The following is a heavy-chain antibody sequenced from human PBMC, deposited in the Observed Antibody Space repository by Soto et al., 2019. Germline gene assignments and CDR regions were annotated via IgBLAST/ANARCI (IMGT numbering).Heavy chain of an antibody. D-gene: IGHD2-15*01. CDR3: ARRAVVVVAATHAFDI. CDR2: IYYSGST. CDR1: GGSISSSSYY. J-gene: IGHJ3*02. Sequence: PSETLSLTCTVSGGSISSSSYYWGWIRQPPGKGLEWIGSIYYSGSTYYNPSLKSRVTISVDTSKNQFSLKLSSVTAADTAVYYCARRAVVVVAATHAFDIWGQGTMVTVSS. V-gene: IGHV4-39*01.